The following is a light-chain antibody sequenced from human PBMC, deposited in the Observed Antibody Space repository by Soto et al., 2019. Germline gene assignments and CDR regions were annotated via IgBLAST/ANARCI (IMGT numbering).Light chain of an antibody. CDR2: DAS. Sequence: PGERATLSCRASQSVSSNYLAWYQQKPGQAPRLLIYDASSRATGIPDRFSGSGSGTDFTLTISRLEAEDFAVYYCQQYGSSPPFTFGPGTKVDIK. V-gene: IGKV3-20*01. CDR1: QSVSSNY. CDR3: QQYGSSPPFT. J-gene: IGKJ3*01.